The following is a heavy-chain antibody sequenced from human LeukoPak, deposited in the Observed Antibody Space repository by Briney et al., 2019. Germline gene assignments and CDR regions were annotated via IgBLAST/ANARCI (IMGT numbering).Heavy chain of an antibody. D-gene: IGHD2-2*01. Sequence: SETLSLTCAVYGGSSSGYYWSWIRQPPGKGLEWIGEINHSGSTNYNPSLKSRVTISVDSSKNQFSLKLSSVTAADTAVYYCALFVPAAGGWFDPWGQGTLVTVSS. CDR2: INHSGST. CDR3: ALFVPAAGGWFDP. CDR1: GGSSSGYY. J-gene: IGHJ5*02. V-gene: IGHV4-34*01.